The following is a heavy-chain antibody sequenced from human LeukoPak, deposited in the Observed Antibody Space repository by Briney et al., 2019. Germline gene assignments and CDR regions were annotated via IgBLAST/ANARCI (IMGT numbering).Heavy chain of an antibody. D-gene: IGHD6-19*01. CDR1: GFTFSDAW. CDR3: GGGGGGMWLVLESY. V-gene: IGHV3-15*01. Sequence: GGSLRLSCAASGFTFSDAWMNWVRQAPGKGLEWVGRIKSKSHGETIDYAAPVKGRFTISRDDSENTVYLQMNSLKTEDTALYCGGGGGGGMWLVLESYWGQGTLVTVSS. CDR2: IKSKSHGETI. J-gene: IGHJ4*02.